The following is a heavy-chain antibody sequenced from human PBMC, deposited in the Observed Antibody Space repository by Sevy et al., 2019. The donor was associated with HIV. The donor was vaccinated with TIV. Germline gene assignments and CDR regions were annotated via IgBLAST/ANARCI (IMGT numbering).Heavy chain of an antibody. J-gene: IGHJ4*02. CDR3: VGGAEYYDSSGTNCDY. CDR1: GFTFSKYG. Sequence: GGSLRLSCAASGFTFSKYGMHWVRQAPGKGLEWVALIWYDGSNKYYADSVKGRFTISRDNSKNTLYLQMNSLRAEDTAVYYCVGGAEYYDSSGTNCDYWGQGTLVTVSS. D-gene: IGHD3-22*01. CDR2: IWYDGSNK. V-gene: IGHV3-33*01.